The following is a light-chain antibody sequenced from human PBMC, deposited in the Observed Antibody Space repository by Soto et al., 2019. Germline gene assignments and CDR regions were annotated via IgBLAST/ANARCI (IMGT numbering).Light chain of an antibody. CDR2: FAS. CDR1: QSVSTN. V-gene: IGKV3-11*01. CDR3: QQRNDWPLT. Sequence: VMTQSPATLSVSPGERAALSCRASQSVSTNLAWYKQKPGQPPRLLIYFASNRATGIPARFSGSGSGTEFTLTVSSLEPEDFEVYYCQQRNDWPLTFGGGTKVDIK. J-gene: IGKJ4*01.